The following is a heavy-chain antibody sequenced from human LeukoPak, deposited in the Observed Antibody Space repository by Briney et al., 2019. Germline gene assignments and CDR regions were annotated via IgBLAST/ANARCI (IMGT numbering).Heavy chain of an antibody. CDR3: AKSATVVTGPRYYYMDV. CDR2: ISWDGGRN. D-gene: IGHD4-23*01. V-gene: IGHV3-43D*03. CDR1: GFTFEDYA. Sequence: GGSLRLSCAASGFTFEDYAMNWVRQAPGKGVEGVSLISWDGGRNYYADTVKGGFTISRDKNKKSLYLQMNSVRDQDTALYYCAKSATVVTGPRYYYMDVWGKGTTVTVSS. J-gene: IGHJ6*03.